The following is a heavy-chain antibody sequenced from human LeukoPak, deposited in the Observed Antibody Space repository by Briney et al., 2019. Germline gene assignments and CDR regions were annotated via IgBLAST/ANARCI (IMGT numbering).Heavy chain of an antibody. J-gene: IGHJ5*02. Sequence: SETLSLTCTVSGGSINSSSYYWGWIRQPPGKGLEWIGSIYYSGSTYYNPSLKSRVTISVDTSKNQFSLKLSSVTAADTAVYYCAGRLDCSSTSCYTTPPNWFDPWGQGTLVTVSS. CDR1: GGSINSSSYY. CDR2: IYYSGST. CDR3: AGRLDCSSTSCYTTPPNWFDP. D-gene: IGHD2-2*02. V-gene: IGHV4-39*01.